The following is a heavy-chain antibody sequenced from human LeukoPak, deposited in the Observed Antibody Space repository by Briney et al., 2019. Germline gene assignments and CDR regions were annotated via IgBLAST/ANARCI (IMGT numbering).Heavy chain of an antibody. CDR2: ISSNGGST. J-gene: IGHJ5*02. D-gene: IGHD3-10*01. CDR3: VKSPLLWFGESYNWFDP. Sequence: GGSLRLSCSASGFTFSSYAMHWVRQAPGKGLEYVSAISSNGGSTYYADSVKGRFTIYRDNSKNTLYLQMSSLRAEDTAVYYCVKSPLLWFGESYNWFDPWGQGTLVTVSS. V-gene: IGHV3-64D*06. CDR1: GFTFSSYA.